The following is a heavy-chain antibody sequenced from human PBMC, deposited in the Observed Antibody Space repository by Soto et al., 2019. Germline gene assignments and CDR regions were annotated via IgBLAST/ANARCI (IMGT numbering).Heavy chain of an antibody. Sequence: SETLSLTCTVSGGSISSYYWSWIRQPPGKGLEWIGYIYYSGSTNYNPSLKSRVTISVDTSKNQFSLKLSSVTAADTAVYYCARSLASGYYVGYYYGMDVWGQGTTVTVSS. J-gene: IGHJ6*02. V-gene: IGHV4-59*01. CDR2: IYYSGST. CDR3: ARSLASGYYVGYYYGMDV. D-gene: IGHD3-3*01. CDR1: GGSISSYY.